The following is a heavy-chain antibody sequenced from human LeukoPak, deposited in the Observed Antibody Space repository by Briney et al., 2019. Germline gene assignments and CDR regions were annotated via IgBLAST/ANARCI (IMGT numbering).Heavy chain of an antibody. D-gene: IGHD3-22*01. CDR3: ASNYYDSSGYFAPAFDI. CDR2: ISYDGSNK. CDR1: GFTFSSYA. V-gene: IGHV3-30-3*01. Sequence: GGSLRLSCAASGFTFSSYAMHWVRQAPGKGLEWEAVISYDGSNKYYADSVKGRFTISRDNSKNTLYLQMNSLRAEDTAVYYCASNYYDSSGYFAPAFDIWGQGTMVTVSS. J-gene: IGHJ3*02.